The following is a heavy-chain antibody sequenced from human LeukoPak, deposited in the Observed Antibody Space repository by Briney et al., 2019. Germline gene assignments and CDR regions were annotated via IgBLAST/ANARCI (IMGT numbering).Heavy chain of an antibody. Sequence: PGGSLRLSCAASGFPFSSYGMHWLRQAPGKGLDWVAVISSDGSKKNHADSVKGRFTISRDNSKNTLYLQMSSLRAEDTAVYYCAQRLSGSYEECIQQWGQGTLVTVSS. CDR3: AQRLSGSYEECIQQ. J-gene: IGHJ1*01. V-gene: IGHV3-30*18. CDR2: ISSDGSKK. CDR1: GFPFSSYG. D-gene: IGHD1-26*01.